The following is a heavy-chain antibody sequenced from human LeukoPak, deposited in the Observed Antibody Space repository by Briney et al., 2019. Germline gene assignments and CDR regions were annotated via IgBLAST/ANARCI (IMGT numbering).Heavy chain of an antibody. J-gene: IGHJ4*02. CDR1: GFTFSSYS. CDR2: ISSSSSYI. CDR3: ARDHTLGYCSGGSCYSL. V-gene: IGHV3-21*01. D-gene: IGHD2-15*01. Sequence: GGPLRLSCAASGFTFSSYSMNWLRQAPGKGLEWVSSISSSSSYIYYADSVKGRLTISRDNAKNSLYLQMNSLRGEDTAVYCCARDHTLGYCSGGSCYSLWGQGTLVTVSS.